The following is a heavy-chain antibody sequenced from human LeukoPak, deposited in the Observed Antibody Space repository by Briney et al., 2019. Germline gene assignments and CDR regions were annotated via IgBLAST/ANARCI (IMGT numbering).Heavy chain of an antibody. CDR2: LYPGDSDT. Sequence: GESLKISCKGSGYSFTSYWIGWVRQMPGKGLEWMGILYPGDSDTRYSPSFQGQVTISADKSISTAYLQWSSLKASDTAIYYCTRSPDIDILTGYSRYYFDYWGQGTLVTVSS. D-gene: IGHD3-9*01. J-gene: IGHJ4*02. CDR1: GYSFTSYW. CDR3: TRSPDIDILTGYSRYYFDY. V-gene: IGHV5-51*01.